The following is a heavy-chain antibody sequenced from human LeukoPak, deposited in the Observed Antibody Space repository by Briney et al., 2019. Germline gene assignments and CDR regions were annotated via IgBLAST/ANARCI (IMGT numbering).Heavy chain of an antibody. CDR2: INHSGST. CDR3: ARVPYYYDSSGSDKPFYFDY. Sequence: PSETLSLTCAVYGGSFSGYYWSWIRQPPGKGLEWIGEINHSGSTNYNPSLKSRVTISVDTSKNQFSLKLSSVPAADTAVYYCARVPYYYDSSGSDKPFYFDYWGQGTLVTVSS. V-gene: IGHV4-34*01. J-gene: IGHJ4*02. D-gene: IGHD3-22*01. CDR1: GGSFSGYY.